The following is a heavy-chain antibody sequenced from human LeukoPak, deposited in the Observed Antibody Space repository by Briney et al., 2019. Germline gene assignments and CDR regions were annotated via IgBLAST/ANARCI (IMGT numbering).Heavy chain of an antibody. CDR1: GFTFSSYA. Sequence: GGSLRISCAASGFTFSSYAMSWVRQDPGKGLEWVSAISGSGGSTYYADSVMGRLTTSTANTKNTPYLQMNSLRAEETAVDYCAKGGNSGSYSTLDYWGQGTLVTVSS. D-gene: IGHD1-26*01. CDR3: AKGGNSGSYSTLDY. V-gene: IGHV3-23*01. J-gene: IGHJ4*02. CDR2: ISGSGGST.